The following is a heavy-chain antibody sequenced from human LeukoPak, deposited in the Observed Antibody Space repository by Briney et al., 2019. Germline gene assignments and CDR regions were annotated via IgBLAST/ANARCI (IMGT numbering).Heavy chain of an antibody. J-gene: IGHJ5*02. CDR3: ARAPDIVLMVYAKWFDP. D-gene: IGHD2-8*01. V-gene: IGHV4-34*01. Sequence: WSWIRQXPGKGLEWMGEINHSGSTNYNPSLKSRVTISVDTSKNQFSLKLSSVTAADTAVYYCARAPDIVLMVYAKWFDPWGQGTLVTVSS. CDR2: INHSGST.